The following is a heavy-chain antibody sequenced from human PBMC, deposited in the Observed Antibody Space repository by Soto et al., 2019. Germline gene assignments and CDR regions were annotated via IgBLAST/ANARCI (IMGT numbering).Heavy chain of an antibody. V-gene: IGHV3-30*18. Sequence: GGSLRLSCAASGFTFSSYGMHWVRQAPGKGLEWVAVISYDGSNKYYADSVKGRFTISRDNSKNTLYLQMNSLRAEDTAVYYCAKDLGYYYDSSGHPFDYWGQGTLVTVSS. CDR2: ISYDGSNK. J-gene: IGHJ4*02. D-gene: IGHD3-22*01. CDR1: GFTFSSYG. CDR3: AKDLGYYYDSSGHPFDY.